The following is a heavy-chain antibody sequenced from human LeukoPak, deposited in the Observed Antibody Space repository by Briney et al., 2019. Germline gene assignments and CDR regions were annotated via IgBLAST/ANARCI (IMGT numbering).Heavy chain of an antibody. CDR2: ISYDGSNK. CDR3: AKDLLTVVRHGY. J-gene: IGHJ4*02. D-gene: IGHD4-17*01. CDR1: GFTFSSYA. Sequence: GGSLRLSCAASGFTFSSYAMHWVRQAPGKGLEWVAVISYDGSNKYYADSVKGRFTISRDNSKNTLYLQMNSLRAEDTAVYYCAKDLLTVVRHGYWGQGTLVTVSS. V-gene: IGHV3-30-3*01.